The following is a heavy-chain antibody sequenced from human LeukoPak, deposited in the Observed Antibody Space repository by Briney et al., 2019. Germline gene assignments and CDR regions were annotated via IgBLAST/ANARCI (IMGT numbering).Heavy chain of an antibody. CDR2: INTNTGNP. V-gene: IGHV7-4-1*02. Sequence: ASVKVSCKASGYTFTSYGISWVRQAPGQGLEWMGWINTNTGNPTYAQGFTGRFVFSLDTSVSTAYLQISSLKAEDTAVYYCARETGTSEIDYWGQGTLVTVSS. CDR3: ARETGTSEIDY. CDR1: GYTFTSYG. D-gene: IGHD1-1*01. J-gene: IGHJ4*02.